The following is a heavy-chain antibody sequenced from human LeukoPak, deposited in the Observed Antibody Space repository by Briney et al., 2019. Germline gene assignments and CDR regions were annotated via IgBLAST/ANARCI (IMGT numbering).Heavy chain of an antibody. D-gene: IGHD6-13*01. V-gene: IGHV3-21*01. CDR2: ISSSSSYI. CDR1: GFTFSSYS. CDR3: ARFGAAAGIDY. J-gene: IGHJ4*02. Sequence: GGSLRLSCAASGFTFSSYSMNWVRQAPGKGLEWVSSISSSSSYIYYADSVKGRFTISRDNAKNSLYPQMNSLRAEDTAVYYCARFGAAAGIDYWGQGTLVTVSS.